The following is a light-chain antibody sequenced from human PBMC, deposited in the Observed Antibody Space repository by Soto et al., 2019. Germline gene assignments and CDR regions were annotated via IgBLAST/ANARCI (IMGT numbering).Light chain of an antibody. V-gene: IGKV3-15*01. J-gene: IGKJ4*01. CDR3: QHYNDRPLT. CDR1: QSISNN. CDR2: GAS. Sequence: EIVMTQSPATLSVSPGESATLSCRASQSISNNLAWYQQKPGQAPRLLIYGASTRATGIPARFSGSGSGTEFTLTISSLQSEDFAVYSCQHYNDRPLTFGGGTKVEIK.